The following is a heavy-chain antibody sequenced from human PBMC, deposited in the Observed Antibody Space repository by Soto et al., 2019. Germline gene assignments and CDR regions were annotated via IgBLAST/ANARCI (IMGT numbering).Heavy chain of an antibody. D-gene: IGHD3-10*01. V-gene: IGHV4-59*08. J-gene: IGHJ4*02. CDR2: IYYSGST. Sequence: SETLSLNCTVSGGSISSYYWSWIRQPPGKGLEWIGYIYYSGSTNYNPSLKSRVTISVDTSKNQFSLKLSSVTAADTAVYYCARAPPYGDYFDYWGQGTLVTVSS. CDR1: GGSISSYY. CDR3: ARAPPYGDYFDY.